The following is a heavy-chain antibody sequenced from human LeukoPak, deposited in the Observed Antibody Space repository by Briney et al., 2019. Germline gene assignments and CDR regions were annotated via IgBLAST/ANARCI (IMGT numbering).Heavy chain of an antibody. CDR1: GSTFDDYA. CDR2: ISWNSGSI. CDR3: ARSVQLWSPADAFDI. Sequence: GGSLRLSCAASGSTFDDYAMHWVRHAPGKGLDWVSAISWNSGSIAYADSVKGRFTISRDNAKNSPYLQMHSLRAEDTAVYYCARSVQLWSPADAFDIWGQGTMVTVSS. V-gene: IGHV3-9*01. D-gene: IGHD5-18*01. J-gene: IGHJ3*02.